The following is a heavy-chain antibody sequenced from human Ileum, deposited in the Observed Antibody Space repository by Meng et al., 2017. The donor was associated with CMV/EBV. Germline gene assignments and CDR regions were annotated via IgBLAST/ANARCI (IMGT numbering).Heavy chain of an antibody. Sequence: ASVKVSCKASGYTFTAYYMHWVRQAPGHGLEWMGHFSPDNGDIFFEEKFQGRVTMTRDTSISTAYMELSRLRSDDTAVYYCARDCKAYYDFWSGQGGMDVWGQGTTVTVSS. CDR3: ARDCKAYYDFWSGQGGMDV. J-gene: IGHJ6*02. CDR2: FSPDNGDI. D-gene: IGHD3-3*01. CDR1: GYTFTAYY. V-gene: IGHV1-2*06.